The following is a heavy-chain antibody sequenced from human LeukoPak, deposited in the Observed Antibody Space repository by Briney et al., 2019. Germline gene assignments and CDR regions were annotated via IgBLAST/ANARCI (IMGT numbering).Heavy chain of an antibody. Sequence: ASVKVSCKTSGYTFTDHYIHWIRQTPRRGLEWLGWINPQRGSTDSAQNFQGRLTTTRDTSINTAYMELFSLTSDDTAIYYCARSTLIMIRGAVDYWGQGSLVAVSS. CDR2: INPQRGST. D-gene: IGHD3-10*01. J-gene: IGHJ4*02. CDR1: GYTFTDHY. CDR3: ARSTLIMIRGAVDY. V-gene: IGHV1-2*02.